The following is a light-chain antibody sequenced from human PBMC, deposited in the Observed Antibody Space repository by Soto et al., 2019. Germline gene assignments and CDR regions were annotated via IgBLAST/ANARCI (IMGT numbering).Light chain of an antibody. J-gene: IGKJ4*01. V-gene: IGKV1-5*03. CDR2: KAS. CDR3: QQYTSYSLT. CDR1: ESIGSW. Sequence: DIQMTQSPSTLSASVGDRVTITCRASESIGSWLAWYQQKPGKAPKLLIYKASSLESGVPSRFSGSGSGTEFTLTISSLQPDDFATYYCQQYTSYSLTFGGGTKVEIK.